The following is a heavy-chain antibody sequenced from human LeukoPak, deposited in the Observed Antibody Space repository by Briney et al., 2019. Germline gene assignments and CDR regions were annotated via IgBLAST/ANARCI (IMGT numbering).Heavy chain of an antibody. D-gene: IGHD2-2*01. J-gene: IGHJ6*03. CDR1: GVTFSSYW. CDR2: IEQDGSEK. Sequence: PGGSLRLSCAASGVTFSSYWMSWVRQAPGKGLEWVANIEQDGSEKYYVDSVKGRFTISRDNAKNSLYLQMNSLRAEDTAVYYCARDQYIVVVPAAMLGYYYYYMDVWGKGTTVTVSS. V-gene: IGHV3-7*01. CDR3: ARDQYIVVVPAAMLGYYYYYMDV.